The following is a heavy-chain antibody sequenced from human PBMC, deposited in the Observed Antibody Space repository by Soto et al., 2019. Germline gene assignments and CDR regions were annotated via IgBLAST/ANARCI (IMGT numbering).Heavy chain of an antibody. D-gene: IGHD1-26*01. J-gene: IGHJ5*02. Sequence: GASVKVSCKASGGTFSSYAISWVRQAPGQGLEWMGGIIPIFGTANYAQKFQGRVTITADESTSTAYMELSSLRSEDTAVYYCARDFVLLNMYNWFDPRGQGTLVTVSS. CDR3: ARDFVLLNMYNWFDP. CDR1: GGTFSSYA. CDR2: IIPIFGTA. V-gene: IGHV1-69*13.